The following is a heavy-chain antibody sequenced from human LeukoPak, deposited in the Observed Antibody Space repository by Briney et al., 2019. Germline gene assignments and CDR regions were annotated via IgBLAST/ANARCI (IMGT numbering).Heavy chain of an antibody. CDR2: NYYSGST. Sequence: PSETLSLTCTVSGGSISGYYWSWIRQPPGKGLECIGYNYYSGSTNYNPSLKSRVTISVDTSRNQFSLKLTSVTAADTAVYYCAKVSDRDSSGYYWGFEYWGQGTLVTVSS. CDR1: GGSISGYY. D-gene: IGHD3-22*01. CDR3: AKVSDRDSSGYYWGFEY. V-gene: IGHV4-59*08. J-gene: IGHJ4*02.